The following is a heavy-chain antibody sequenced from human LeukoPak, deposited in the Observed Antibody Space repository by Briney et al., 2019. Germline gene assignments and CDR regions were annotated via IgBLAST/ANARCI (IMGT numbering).Heavy chain of an antibody. Sequence: SVKVSCKASGGTFSSYAISWVRQAPGQGLEWMGGIIPIFGTANYAQKFRGRVTITADESTSTAYMELSSLRSEDTAVYYCARGLRPYCSSTSCYYFDYWGQGTPVTVSS. CDR3: ARGLRPYCSSTSCYYFDY. CDR2: IIPIFGTA. J-gene: IGHJ4*02. D-gene: IGHD2-2*01. CDR1: GGTFSSYA. V-gene: IGHV1-69*01.